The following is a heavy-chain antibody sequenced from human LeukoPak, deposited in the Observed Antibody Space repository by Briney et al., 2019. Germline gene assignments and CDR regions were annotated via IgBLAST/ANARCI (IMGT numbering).Heavy chain of an antibody. D-gene: IGHD1-26*01. CDR3: ARASGSYSY. V-gene: IGHV3-48*04. Sequence: PGGSLRLSCAASGFTFSSYSMNWVRQAPGKGLEWVSYISSSSSTIYYADSVKGRFTISRDNAKNSLYLQMNSLRAEDTAVYYCARASGSYSYWGQGTLVTVSS. J-gene: IGHJ4*02. CDR2: ISSSSSTI. CDR1: GFTFSSYS.